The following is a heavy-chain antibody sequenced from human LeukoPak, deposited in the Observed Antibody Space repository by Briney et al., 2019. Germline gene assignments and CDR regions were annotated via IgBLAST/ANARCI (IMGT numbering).Heavy chain of an antibody. Sequence: GESLKISCKGSGYSFTSYWIGWVRQMPGKGLEWMGIIYPGDSDTRYSPSFQGQVTISADKSTSTAYLQWSSLKASDTAMYYCARQSEGFVWACGGDCYSDAFDIWGQGTMVTVSS. V-gene: IGHV5-51*01. CDR3: ARQSEGFVWACGGDCYSDAFDI. CDR1: GYSFTSYW. D-gene: IGHD2-21*02. J-gene: IGHJ3*02. CDR2: IYPGDSDT.